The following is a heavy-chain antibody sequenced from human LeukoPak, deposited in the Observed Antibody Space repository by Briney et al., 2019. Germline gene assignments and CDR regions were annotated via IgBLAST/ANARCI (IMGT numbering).Heavy chain of an antibody. CDR2: ITWDGGST. CDR1: GFTFDDYT. CDR3: AELGITMIGGV. Sequence: GGSLRLSCAASGFTFDDYTMHWVRQAPGKGLEWVSLITWDGGSTYYADSVKGRFTISRDNSKNSLYLQMNSLRAEDTAVYYCAELGITMIGGVWGKGTTVTTSS. D-gene: IGHD3-10*02. V-gene: IGHV3-43*01. J-gene: IGHJ6*04.